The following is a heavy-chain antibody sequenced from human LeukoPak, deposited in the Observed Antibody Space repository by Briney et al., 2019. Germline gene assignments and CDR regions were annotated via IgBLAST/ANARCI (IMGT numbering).Heavy chain of an antibody. D-gene: IGHD3-22*01. CDR3: ARDGIHYYDSSVGAFDI. J-gene: IGHJ3*02. Sequence: GGSLRLSCAASGFTFSGYAMHWVRQAPGKGLEWVAVISYDGSNKYYADSVKGRFTISRDNSKNTLYLQMNSLRAEDTAVYYCARDGIHYYDSSVGAFDIWGQGTMVTVSS. CDR2: ISYDGSNK. V-gene: IGHV3-30-3*01. CDR1: GFTFSGYA.